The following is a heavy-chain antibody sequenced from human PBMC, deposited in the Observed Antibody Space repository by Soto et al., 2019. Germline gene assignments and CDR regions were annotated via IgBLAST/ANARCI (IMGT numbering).Heavy chain of an antibody. D-gene: IGHD3-9*01. CDR2: IYPGDSDT. CDR3: ARLAYDILTGYSQYYIDY. CDR1: GYSFTSYW. V-gene: IGHV5-51*01. J-gene: IGHJ4*02. Sequence: PGESLKISCKGSGYSFTSYWIGWVRQMPGKGLEWMGIIYPGDSDTRYSPSFQGQVTISADKSISTAYLQWSSLKASDTAMYYCARLAYDILTGYSQYYIDYWGQGTLVTVSS.